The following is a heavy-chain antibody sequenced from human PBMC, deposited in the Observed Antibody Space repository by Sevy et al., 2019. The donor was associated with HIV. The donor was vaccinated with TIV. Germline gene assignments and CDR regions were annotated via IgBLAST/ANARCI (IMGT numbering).Heavy chain of an antibody. CDR1: GFTFRSYG. Sequence: GGSLRLSCAASGFTFRSYGMHWVRQAPGKGLEWVAVIWFDGSNQYYADSVKGRFSISRDNSKNTVYLQMNSLRVDDTAVYYCARESGSDWYLDFWGQGTLVTVSS. V-gene: IGHV3-33*01. CDR2: IWFDGSNQ. D-gene: IGHD6-19*01. J-gene: IGHJ4*02. CDR3: ARESGSDWYLDF.